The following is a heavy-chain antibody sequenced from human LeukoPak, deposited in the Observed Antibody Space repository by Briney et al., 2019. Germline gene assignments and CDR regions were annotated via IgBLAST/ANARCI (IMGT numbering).Heavy chain of an antibody. CDR2: FSGSGGST. V-gene: IGHV3-23*01. Sequence: PGGSLRLSCAASGFTFSIYAMSWVRQAPGKGLEWVSAFSGSGGSTYYADSVKGRFTISRDNSKNTLYLQMNSLRAEDTAVYYCAKDPTMVRGVKVRPSFDYWGQGTLVTVSS. J-gene: IGHJ4*02. CDR3: AKDPTMVRGVKVRPSFDY. CDR1: GFTFSIYA. D-gene: IGHD3-10*01.